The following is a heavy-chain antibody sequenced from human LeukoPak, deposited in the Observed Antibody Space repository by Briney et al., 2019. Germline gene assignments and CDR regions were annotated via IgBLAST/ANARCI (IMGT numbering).Heavy chain of an antibody. CDR3: ARDGIWFGELYDAFDI. CDR1: GFTFSSYS. V-gene: IGHV3-21*01. Sequence: GGSLRLSCAASGFTFSSYSMNWVRQAPGKGLEWVSSISSSSSYIYYADSVKGRFTISRDNAKNSLYLQMNSLRAEDTAVYYCARDGIWFGELYDAFDIWGQGTMVTVSS. D-gene: IGHD3-10*01. CDR2: ISSSSSYI. J-gene: IGHJ3*02.